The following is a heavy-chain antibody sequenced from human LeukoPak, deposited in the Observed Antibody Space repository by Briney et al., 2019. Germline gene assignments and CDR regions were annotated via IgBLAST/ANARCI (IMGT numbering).Heavy chain of an antibody. Sequence: QPGGSLTLSCAASGVTFSSYSMSWVRQAPGKGLGWVSDIGGSCGSTSYADSVKGRLTISRDNSRNTLYLQMNSLRAEATAVYYCAKGSDNFDYWGQGTLVTVSS. CDR3: AKGSDNFDY. J-gene: IGHJ4*02. V-gene: IGHV3-23*01. D-gene: IGHD1-26*01. CDR2: IGGSCGST. CDR1: GVTFSSYS.